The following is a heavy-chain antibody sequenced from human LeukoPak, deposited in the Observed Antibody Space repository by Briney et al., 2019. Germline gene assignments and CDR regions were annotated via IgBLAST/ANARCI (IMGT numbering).Heavy chain of an antibody. CDR2: ISSTSSYI. CDR1: GFIFSSYS. Sequence: GGSLRLSCAASGFIFSSYSMNWVRQAPGKGLEWVSSISSTSSYIYYADSVKGRFTISRDNAKNSLYLQMNSLRAEDTAVYYCARDGDGWRSSTSCPDYWGQGALVTVSS. J-gene: IGHJ4*02. D-gene: IGHD2-2*01. V-gene: IGHV3-21*01. CDR3: ARDGDGWRSSTSCPDY.